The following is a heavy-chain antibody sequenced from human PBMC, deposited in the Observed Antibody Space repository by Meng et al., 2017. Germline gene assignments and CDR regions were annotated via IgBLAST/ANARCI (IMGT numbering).Heavy chain of an antibody. Sequence: QVQLQWGGARLLKSSETLSLTCSVYGGSFSGYYWSRIRQTPGKGLEWIGEINHSGSTNYNPSLKSRVTISVDTSKNQFSLKLSSVTAADTAVYYCARRRGGSSDWFDPWGQGTLVTVSS. CDR3: ARRRGGSSDWFDP. V-gene: IGHV4-34*01. D-gene: IGHD6-6*01. J-gene: IGHJ5*02. CDR2: INHSGST. CDR1: GGSFSGYY.